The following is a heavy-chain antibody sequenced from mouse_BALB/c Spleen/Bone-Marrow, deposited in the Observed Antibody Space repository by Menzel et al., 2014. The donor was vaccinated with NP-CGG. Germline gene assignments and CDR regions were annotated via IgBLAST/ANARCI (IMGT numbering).Heavy chain of an antibody. Sequence: VQLQQSGPELVKPGASVKISCKASGYSFXGYFTNWVMQSHGKSLEWIGRINPYNGDTFYNQKFKGKATLTVDKSSSTAHMELRSLASEDSAVYYCARGGLLRAMDYWGQGTSVTVSS. D-gene: IGHD2-3*01. CDR1: GYSFXGYF. CDR3: ARGGLLRAMDY. J-gene: IGHJ4*01. CDR2: INPYNGDT. V-gene: IGHV1-20*02.